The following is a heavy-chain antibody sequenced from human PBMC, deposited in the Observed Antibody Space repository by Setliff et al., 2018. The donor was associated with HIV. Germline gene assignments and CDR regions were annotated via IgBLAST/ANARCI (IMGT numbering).Heavy chain of an antibody. CDR3: ARVFYYSAGSYSLDY. J-gene: IGHJ4*01. V-gene: IGHV1-69*06. CDR2: IIPIFGTA. D-gene: IGHD3-10*01. Sequence: GASVKVSCKASGDTFSNYAISWVRQAPGQGLEWMGGIIPIFGTANYAQKFEGRVTITADKSTSTAYMEVNSLRFEDTAVYYCARVFYYSAGSYSLDYWGRETLVTVSS. CDR1: GDTFSNYA.